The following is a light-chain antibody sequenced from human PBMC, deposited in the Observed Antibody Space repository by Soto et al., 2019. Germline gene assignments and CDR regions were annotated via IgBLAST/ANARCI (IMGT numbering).Light chain of an antibody. CDR3: QRSYGSPPWT. J-gene: IGKJ1*01. CDR1: QSISSW. CDR2: DAS. Sequence: DIQMTQSPSTLSASVGDRVTITCRASQSISSWLAWYQQKPGKAPKLLIYDASSLESGVPSRFSGSGSGTDFTLTISRLRPEDFATYYCQRSYGSPPWTFGQGTKVDIK. V-gene: IGKV1-5*01.